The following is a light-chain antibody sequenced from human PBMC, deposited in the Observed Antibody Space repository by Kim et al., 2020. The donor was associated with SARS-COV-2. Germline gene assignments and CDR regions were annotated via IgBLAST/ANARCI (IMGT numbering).Light chain of an antibody. CDR1: RCLIQGNGTNN. CDR3: MQGLQGGT. V-gene: IGKV2-28*01. CDR2: LAS. J-gene: IGKJ4*01. Sequence: EPAAISSSSSRCLIQGNGTNNWDWYLQKPGRSPQLLFYLASVRASGVPDRFSGSGSGTDFTLRISRVEAEDVGVYYCMQGLQGGTFGGGTKVDIK.